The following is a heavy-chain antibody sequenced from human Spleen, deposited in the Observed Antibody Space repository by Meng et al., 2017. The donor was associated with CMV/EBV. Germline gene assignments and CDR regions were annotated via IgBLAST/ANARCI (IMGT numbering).Heavy chain of an antibody. D-gene: IGHD2-2*02. CDR3: TRGGFVVVPATIGLAN. J-gene: IGHJ4*02. CDR1: GFTVSSNY. Sequence: GESLKISCAASGFTVSSNYMSWVRQAPGKGLEWVSVIYSGGSTYYADSVKGRFTISRDNSRNNMHLQMNSLRAEDTAVYHCTRGGFVVVPATIGLANWGQETLVTVSS. CDR2: IYSGGST. V-gene: IGHV3-53*05.